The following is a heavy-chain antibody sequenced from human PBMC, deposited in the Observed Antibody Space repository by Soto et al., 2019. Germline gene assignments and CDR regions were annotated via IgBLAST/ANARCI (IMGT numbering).Heavy chain of an antibody. CDR1: GYTFTSYG. CDR2: INAYNGNT. Sequence: ASVKVSCKASGYTFTSYGISWVRQAPGQRLEWMGWINAYNGNTKYSQKFQGRVTMTRDTSASTAYMELSSLRSEDTAVYYCARSRGYDFWSGYYLLWGQGTLVTVSS. J-gene: IGHJ4*02. D-gene: IGHD3-3*01. CDR3: ARSRGYDFWSGYYLL. V-gene: IGHV1-18*01.